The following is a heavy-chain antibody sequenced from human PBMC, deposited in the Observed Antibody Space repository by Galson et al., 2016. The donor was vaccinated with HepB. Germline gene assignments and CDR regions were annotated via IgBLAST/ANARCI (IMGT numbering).Heavy chain of an antibody. CDR3: AKEFEETGWYGKASDI. Sequence: SLRLSCAASGFTFNNFAMHWVRQAPGKGLEWITVISYDGSNKYYADSVKGRFTISRDNSKNRFFLEMNSLRAEDTAVYYCAKEFEETGWYGKASDIWGQGTMVTVSS. CDR1: GFTFNNFA. CDR2: ISYDGSNK. V-gene: IGHV3-30*18. J-gene: IGHJ3*02. D-gene: IGHD6-19*01.